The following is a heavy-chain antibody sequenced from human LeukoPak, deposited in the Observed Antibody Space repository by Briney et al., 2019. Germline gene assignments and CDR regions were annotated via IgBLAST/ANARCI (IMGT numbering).Heavy chain of an antibody. CDR3: ARARQSVATYPSLYAFDI. V-gene: IGHV3-33*08. CDR1: GFTFSSYD. J-gene: IGHJ3*02. Sequence: GGSLRLSCAASGFTFSSYDMHWVRQGPGKGLEWVAVIFYDGSNKYYADSVKGRFTISRDNSKNTLYLQMNSPKAEDTAVYYCARARQSVATYPSLYAFDIWGHGTMVTVSS. CDR2: IFYDGSNK. D-gene: IGHD5-12*01.